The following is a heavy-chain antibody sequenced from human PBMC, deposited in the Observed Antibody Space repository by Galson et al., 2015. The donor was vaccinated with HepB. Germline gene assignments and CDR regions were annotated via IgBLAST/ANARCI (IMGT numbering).Heavy chain of an antibody. CDR1: GYIFTNYG. CDR3: VRDYLVTTRNWFGP. V-gene: IGHV1-18*01. Sequence: SVKVSCKASGYIFTNYGISWVRQAPGQGLEWMGRINIYDGNTNYAQKFQGRVTLTTDTSTSTVYMELRRLRSDDTAVYYCVRDYLVTTRNWFGPWGQGTLVTVSS. D-gene: IGHD4-17*01. J-gene: IGHJ5*02. CDR2: INIYDGNT.